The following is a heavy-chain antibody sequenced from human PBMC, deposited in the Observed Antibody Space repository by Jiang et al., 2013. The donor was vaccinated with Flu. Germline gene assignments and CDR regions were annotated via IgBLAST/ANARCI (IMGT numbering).Heavy chain of an antibody. D-gene: IGHD1-26*01. CDR1: GYGSISYW. CDR2: IYLRDSIP. CDR3: AGTYDGSFSWDY. Sequence: LVESGAEVKKPGESLKIACKGSGYGSISYWIGWVRQMPGKGLEWMGIIYLRDSIPKYSPSFQAQVTISADKSITTAYLQWSSLKASDTAIYYCAGTYDGSFSWDYWGQGTLVTVSS. J-gene: IGHJ4*02. V-gene: IGHV5-51*01.